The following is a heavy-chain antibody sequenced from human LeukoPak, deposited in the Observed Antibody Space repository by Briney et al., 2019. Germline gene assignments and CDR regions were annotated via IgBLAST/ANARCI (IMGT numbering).Heavy chain of an antibody. CDR1: GFTFSSFT. CDR3: ARGSGTYYRPEGALY. D-gene: IGHD1-26*01. CDR2: ISSSSSTI. Sequence: GGSLRLSCAASGFTFSSFTMNWVRQAPGKGLEWISYISSSSSTIYYADSVKGRFIISRDNAENSLYLQMNSLRAEDTAVYYCARGSGTYYRPEGALYWGQGTLVTVSS. V-gene: IGHV3-48*01. J-gene: IGHJ4*02.